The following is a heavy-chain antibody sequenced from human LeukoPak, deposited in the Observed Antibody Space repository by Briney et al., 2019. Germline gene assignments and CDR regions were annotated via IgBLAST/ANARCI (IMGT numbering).Heavy chain of an antibody. J-gene: IGHJ4*02. CDR1: GVSITSYSHN. D-gene: IGHD3-22*01. V-gene: IGHV4-39*01. Sequence: SEPLSLTCTVSGVSITSYSHNYDWIRQPPGKGLERIGGFHFSGAINYNPSLKSRVTIFVDTSKKQISLILNSVTAADTAVYYCARRYEGSGYAYDYWGQGILVTVSS. CDR3: ARRYEGSGYAYDY. CDR2: FHFSGAI.